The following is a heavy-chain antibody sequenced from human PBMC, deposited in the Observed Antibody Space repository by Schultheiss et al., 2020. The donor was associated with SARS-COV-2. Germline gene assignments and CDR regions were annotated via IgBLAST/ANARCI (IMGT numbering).Heavy chain of an antibody. CDR3: ARGPPYSNYVDY. CDR2: IYYSGST. Sequence: SWVRQMPGKGLEWIGYIYYSGSTYYNPSLKSLVTISVDTSKNQFSLKLSSVTAADTAVYYCARGPPYSNYVDYWGQGTLVTVSS. V-gene: IGHV4-31*01. D-gene: IGHD4-11*01. J-gene: IGHJ4*02.